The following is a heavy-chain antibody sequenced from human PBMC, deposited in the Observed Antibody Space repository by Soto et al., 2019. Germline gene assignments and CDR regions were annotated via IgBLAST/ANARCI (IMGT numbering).Heavy chain of an antibody. CDR3: ARGRDYYGSGSYFSRQHFDY. CDR1: GGAIITRSYY. CDR2: IYYSGST. V-gene: IGHV4-39*01. J-gene: IGHJ4*02. Sequence: SRSCTVSGGAIITRSYYWGWIRQPPGKGLEWIGSIYYSGSTYYNPSLKSRVTISVDSSKNQFSLKLNSVTAADTAVYYCARGRDYYGSGSYFSRQHFDYWGQGAQVTVSS. D-gene: IGHD3-10*01.